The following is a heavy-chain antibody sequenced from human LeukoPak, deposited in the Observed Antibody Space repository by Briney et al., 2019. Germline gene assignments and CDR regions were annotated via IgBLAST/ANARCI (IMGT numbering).Heavy chain of an antibody. Sequence: PSETLSLTCTVSGGSISSYYWSWIRQPRGKGLEWIGYISDSGSTNYNPSLKGRVTIFADTSKNQFSLRLSSVTAADTAVYFCARPVKGYIDSYHYMDVWGKGTTVTVSS. V-gene: IGHV4-59*08. D-gene: IGHD5-18*01. CDR1: GGSISSYY. CDR3: ARPVKGYIDSYHYMDV. J-gene: IGHJ6*03. CDR2: ISDSGST.